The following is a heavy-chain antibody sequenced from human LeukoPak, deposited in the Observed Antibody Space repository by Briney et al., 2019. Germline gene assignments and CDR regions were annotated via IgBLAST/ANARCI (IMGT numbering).Heavy chain of an antibody. Sequence: ASVKVSCKASGGTFSSYAISWVRQAPGQGLEWMGGIIPIFGTANYAQKFQGRVTITADESTSTAYMELSSLRSEDTAVYYCARVSTVDTAMLSGDIWGQGTMVTVSS. J-gene: IGHJ3*02. CDR1: GGTFSSYA. CDR2: IIPIFGTA. CDR3: ARVSTVDTAMLSGDI. V-gene: IGHV1-69*13. D-gene: IGHD5-18*01.